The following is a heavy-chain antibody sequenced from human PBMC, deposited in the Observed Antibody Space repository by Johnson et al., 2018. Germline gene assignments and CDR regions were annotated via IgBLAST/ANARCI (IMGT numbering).Heavy chain of an antibody. CDR2: ITDSGRSI. J-gene: IGHJ6*02. CDR1: GFTFRDYA. V-gene: IGHV3-23*04. Sequence: VQLVQSGGGSVQPGGSXRLSCAASGFTFRDYAMTWVRQAPGKGLQWVSAITDSGRSIYYGDSVKGRFTMSRDNSKNIIYLQINSLRDEDSAVYYCAGGGNGWPYYYNGMDVWGQGTTVIVSS. D-gene: IGHD3-10*01. CDR3: AGGGNGWPYYYNGMDV.